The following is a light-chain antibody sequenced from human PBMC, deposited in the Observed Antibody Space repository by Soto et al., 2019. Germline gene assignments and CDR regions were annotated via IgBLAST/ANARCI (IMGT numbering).Light chain of an antibody. CDR2: EVS. V-gene: IGLV2-23*02. Sequence: QSVLTQPASVSGSPGQSITISCTGTSSDFGSYNLVSWYQQHPGKAPKLMIYEVSKRPSGVSNRFSGSKSGNTASLTISGLQAEDEADYYCCSYAGSGTFYVFGTGTKVTVL. CDR3: CSYAGSGTFYV. J-gene: IGLJ1*01. CDR1: SSDFGSYNL.